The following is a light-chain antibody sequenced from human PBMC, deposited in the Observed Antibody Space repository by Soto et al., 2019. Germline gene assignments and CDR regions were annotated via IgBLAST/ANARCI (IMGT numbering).Light chain of an antibody. J-gene: IGLJ1*01. CDR3: LSYTSTSSIYV. Sequence: QSSLTQSASLPGPPGQSSTLSCTGSSSDVGGYNYVSWYQQHPGKAPKLIIYEVNHRPSGISHRFSGSKSGNTASLTISGLQAEDEADYYCLSYTSTSSIYVFRTGTKVNVL. CDR1: SSDVGGYNY. V-gene: IGLV2-14*03. CDR2: EVN.